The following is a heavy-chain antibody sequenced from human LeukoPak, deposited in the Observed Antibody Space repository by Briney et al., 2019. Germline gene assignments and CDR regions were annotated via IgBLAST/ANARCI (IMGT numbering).Heavy chain of an antibody. CDR1: GGSFSGYY. V-gene: IGHV4-34*01. CDR3: ARVGSVTTNNYFDY. D-gene: IGHD4-17*01. Sequence: PSETLSLTCAVYGGSFSGYYWSWIRQPPGKGLEWIGEINHSGGTNYNPSLRSQFTISVDPSKNQFSLKLSSLTAADTAVYYCARVGSVTTNNYFDYWGQGTLVTVSS. CDR2: INHSGGT. J-gene: IGHJ4*02.